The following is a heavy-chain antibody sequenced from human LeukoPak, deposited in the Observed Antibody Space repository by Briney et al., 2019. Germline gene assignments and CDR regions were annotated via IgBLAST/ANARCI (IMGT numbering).Heavy chain of an antibody. D-gene: IGHD3-9*01. J-gene: IGHJ4*01. CDR1: GGSISSYY. CDR2: INHSGST. Sequence: SETLSLTCTVSGGSISSYYWSWIRQPPGKGLEWIGEINHSGSTNYNPSLKSRVTISVDTSKNQFSLKLSSVTAADTAVYYCARGHEGYYDILTGQTAFDYWGQEPWSPSPQ. V-gene: IGHV4-34*01. CDR3: ARGHEGYYDILTGQTAFDY.